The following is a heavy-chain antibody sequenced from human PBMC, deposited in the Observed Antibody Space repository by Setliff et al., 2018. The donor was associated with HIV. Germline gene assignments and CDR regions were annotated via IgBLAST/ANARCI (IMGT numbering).Heavy chain of an antibody. CDR1: GDSISSGSYY. D-gene: IGHD5-12*01. V-gene: IGHV4-61*01. Sequence: PSETLSLTCTVSGDSISSGSYYWSWIRQSPGKGLEWIGYIHTRGSINYIPSLKTRATVSLDTSKNQFSLNLSSVTAADTAIYYCARDWGYIAATPDYWGQGTRVTVSS. CDR3: ARDWGYIAATPDY. J-gene: IGHJ4*02. CDR2: IHTRGSI.